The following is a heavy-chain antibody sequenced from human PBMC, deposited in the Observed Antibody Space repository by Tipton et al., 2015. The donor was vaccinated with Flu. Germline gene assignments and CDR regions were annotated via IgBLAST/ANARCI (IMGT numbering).Heavy chain of an antibody. J-gene: IGHJ5*02. D-gene: IGHD6-6*01. Sequence: TLSLTCAIYGGSFSGYYWSWIRQPPGKGLEWIGEISHSGSTKYNPSLESRVSISVDTSKNQFSLRLSSVTAADTAVYYCSSSRGSIATRPLGSWGQGILVTVSS. CDR3: SSSRGSIATRPLGS. CDR2: ISHSGST. CDR1: GGSFSGYY. V-gene: IGHV4-34*09.